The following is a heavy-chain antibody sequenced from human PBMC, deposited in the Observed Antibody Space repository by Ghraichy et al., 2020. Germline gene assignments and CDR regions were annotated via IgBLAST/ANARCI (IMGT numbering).Heavy chain of an antibody. J-gene: IGHJ6*02. V-gene: IGHV3-23*01. CDR1: GFTFSSYA. CDR2: ISGSGGST. Sequence: GESLNISCAASGFTFSSYAMSWVRQAPGKGLEWVSAISGSGGSTYYADSVKGRFTISRDNSKNTLYLQMNSLRAEDTAVYYCARDGPYYYFGMDVWGQGTTVTVSS. CDR3: ARDGPYYYFGMDV.